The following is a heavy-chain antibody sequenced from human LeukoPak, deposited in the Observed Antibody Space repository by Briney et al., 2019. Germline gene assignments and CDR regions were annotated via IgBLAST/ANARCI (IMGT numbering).Heavy chain of an antibody. CDR2: IIPIFGTA. Sequence: SVKVSRKASGGTFSSYAISWVRQAPGQGLEWMGGIIPIFGTANYAQKFQGRVTITADESTSTAYMVLSSLRSEDTAVYYCASECSSTSCPYYYYYYMDDWGKGTTVTVSS. D-gene: IGHD2-2*01. CDR1: GGTFSSYA. V-gene: IGHV1-69*13. CDR3: ASECSSTSCPYYYYYYMDD. J-gene: IGHJ6*03.